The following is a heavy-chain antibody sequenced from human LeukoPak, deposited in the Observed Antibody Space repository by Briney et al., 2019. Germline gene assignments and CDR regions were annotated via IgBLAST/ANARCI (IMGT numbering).Heavy chain of an antibody. J-gene: IGHJ3*02. Sequence: SETLSLTCTVSGGSISSYYWSWIRQPPGKGLEWIGYIYYSGSTNYNPSLKSRVTISVDTSKDQFSLKLSSVTAADTAVYYCARLRTDAFDIWGQGTMVTVSS. CDR2: IYYSGST. CDR1: GGSISSYY. CDR3: ARLRTDAFDI. V-gene: IGHV4-59*01. D-gene: IGHD4-17*01.